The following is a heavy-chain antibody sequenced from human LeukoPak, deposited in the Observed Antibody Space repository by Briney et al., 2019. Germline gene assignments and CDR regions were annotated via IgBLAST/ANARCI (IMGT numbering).Heavy chain of an antibody. D-gene: IGHD6-19*01. CDR1: GFTFSSYS. J-gene: IGHJ4*02. V-gene: IGHV3-21*01. Sequence: GGSLRLSCGASGFTFSSYSMNWVRQAPGKGLEWVSSISSSSSYIYYADSVKGRFTISRDNAKNSLYLQMNSLRAEDTAVYYCARGAVAGLYYFDYWGQGTLVTVSS. CDR3: ARGAVAGLYYFDY. CDR2: ISSSSSYI.